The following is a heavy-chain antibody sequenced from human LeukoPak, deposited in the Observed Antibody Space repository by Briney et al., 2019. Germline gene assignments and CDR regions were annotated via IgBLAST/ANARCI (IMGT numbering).Heavy chain of an antibody. CDR2: ISGSSGST. Sequence: GGSLRLSCAASGFTFSSYAMTWVRQAPGKGLEWVSAISGSSGSTYCADAVKGRFTISRETSKNTLYLQMNSVRAEDTAVYYCACYYDSSCWGQGTLVTVSS. V-gene: IGHV3-23*01. J-gene: IGHJ4*02. CDR3: ACYYDSSC. D-gene: IGHD3-22*01. CDR1: GFTFSSYA.